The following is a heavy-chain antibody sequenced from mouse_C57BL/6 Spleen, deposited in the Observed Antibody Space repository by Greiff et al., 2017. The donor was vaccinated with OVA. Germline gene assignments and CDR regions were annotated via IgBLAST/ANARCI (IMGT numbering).Heavy chain of an antibody. CDR3: ASYGNYEGWFAY. D-gene: IGHD2-10*02. J-gene: IGHJ3*01. CDR1: GYTFTDYN. Sequence: EVQLVESGPELVKPGASVKIPCKASGYTFTDYNMDWVKQSHGKSLEWIGDINPNNGGTIYNQKFKGKATLTVDKSSSTAYMELRSLTSEDTAVYYCASYGNYEGWFAYWGQGTLVTVSA. CDR2: INPNNGGT. V-gene: IGHV1-18*01.